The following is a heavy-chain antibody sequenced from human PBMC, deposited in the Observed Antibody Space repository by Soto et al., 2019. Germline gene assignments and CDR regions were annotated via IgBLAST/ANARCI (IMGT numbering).Heavy chain of an antibody. V-gene: IGHV3-30-3*01. J-gene: IGHJ4*02. Sequence: GGSLRLSCAASGFTFSSYAMHWVRQAPGKGLEWVAVISYDGSNKYYADSVKGRFTISRDNSKNTLYLQMNSLRAEDTAVYYCARDEYSSSSWGTNFDYWGQGTLVTVSS. D-gene: IGHD6-6*01. CDR1: GFTFSSYA. CDR3: ARDEYSSSSWGTNFDY. CDR2: ISYDGSNK.